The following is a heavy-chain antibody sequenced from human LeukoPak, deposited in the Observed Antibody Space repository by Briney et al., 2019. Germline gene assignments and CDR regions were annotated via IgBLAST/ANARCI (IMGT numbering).Heavy chain of an antibody. V-gene: IGHV1-2*02. CDR2: INPNSGDT. J-gene: IGHJ2*01. D-gene: IGHD3-10*01. CDR3: ATKYGSGSPISYFYL. CDR1: GYTFTGYY. Sequence: ASVKVSCKASGYTFTGYYMHWVRQAPGQGLEWLGWINPNSGDTHYPQTFQARVTMTRDTSISTAYMELSGLRSDDTAMYYCATKYGSGSPISYFYLWGRGTLVTVSS.